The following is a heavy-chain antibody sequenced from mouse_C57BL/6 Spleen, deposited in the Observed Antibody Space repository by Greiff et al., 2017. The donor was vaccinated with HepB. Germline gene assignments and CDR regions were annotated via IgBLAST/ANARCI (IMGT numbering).Heavy chain of an antibody. D-gene: IGHD1-1*01. CDR1: GFNIKDDY. CDR3: TTPYYYGSSYYAMDY. V-gene: IGHV14-4*01. J-gene: IGHJ4*01. CDR2: IYPENGDT. Sequence: VQLQQSGAELVRPGASVKLSCTASGFNIKDDYMHWVKQSPEQGLEWIGWIYPENGDTEYASKFQGKATITADTSSNTAYLQLSSLTSEDTAVYYCTTPYYYGSSYYAMDYWGQGTSVTVSS.